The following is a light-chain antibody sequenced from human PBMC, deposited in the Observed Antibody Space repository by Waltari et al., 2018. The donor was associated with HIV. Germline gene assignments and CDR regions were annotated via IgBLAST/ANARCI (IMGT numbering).Light chain of an antibody. CDR2: ANH. V-gene: IGLV1-40*01. Sequence: QSVLTQPPSVSGAPGQRVSISCTGTITNIGGEYGVHWYQQVPGSAPKVVIYANHNRPSGVPDRFSGSKSGMSASLAITGLQAEDEAEYYCQCYDNNVGGAIFGGGTKLTVL. CDR1: ITNIGGEYG. CDR3: QCYDNNVGGAI. J-gene: IGLJ2*01.